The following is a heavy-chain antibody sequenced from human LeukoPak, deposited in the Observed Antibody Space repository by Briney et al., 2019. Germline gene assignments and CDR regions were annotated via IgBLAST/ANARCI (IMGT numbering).Heavy chain of an antibody. CDR1: GGSFRSYA. J-gene: IGHJ6*02. V-gene: IGHV1-2*04. Sequence: GPVKVSCKASGGSFRSYAISWVRQAPGQGLEWMGWINPNSGGTNYAQKFQGWVTMTRDTSISTAYMELSRLRSDDTAVYYCAREGGFRGLYGMDVWGQGTTVTVSS. CDR3: AREGGFRGLYGMDV. CDR2: INPNSGGT.